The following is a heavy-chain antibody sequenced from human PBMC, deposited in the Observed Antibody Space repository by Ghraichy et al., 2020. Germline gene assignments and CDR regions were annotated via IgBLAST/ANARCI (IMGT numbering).Heavy chain of an antibody. J-gene: IGHJ6*02. CDR1: AFSFNTFA. Sequence: GGSLRLSCTASAFSFNTFAMSWVRQAPGKGLEWVSFISSGGSTIYYADSVKGRFTISRDNAKNSLYLQMSGLRAEDTAVYYCARDSILIEPAILYYHGMDFWVQGTTVTVSS. V-gene: IGHV3-48*03. CDR3: ARDSILIEPAILYYHGMDF. CDR2: ISSGGSTI. D-gene: IGHD6-25*01.